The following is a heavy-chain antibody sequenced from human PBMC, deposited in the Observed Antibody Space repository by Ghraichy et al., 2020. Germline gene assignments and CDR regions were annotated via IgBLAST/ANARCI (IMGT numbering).Heavy chain of an antibody. V-gene: IGHV4-4*09. CDR2: IYTSGSTT. D-gene: IGHD7-27*01. J-gene: IGHJ6*02. CDR3: ARGVLSGGYYYGLDV. Sequence: SETLSLTCSVSGGSISNYYWSWIRQPPGKGLEWIGYIYTSGSTTNYNTSLKSRITIIVDTSKNQNQFSLKLSSVTAADTAIYYCARGVLSGGYYYGLDVWGQGTTVTVSS. CDR1: GGSISNYY.